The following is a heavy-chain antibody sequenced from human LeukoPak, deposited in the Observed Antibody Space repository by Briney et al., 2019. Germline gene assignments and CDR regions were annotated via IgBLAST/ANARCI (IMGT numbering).Heavy chain of an antibody. CDR1: VVTFSSYW. Sequence: GGSLRLSCVASVVTFSSYWMHWVRQAPGKGLVCVSRINGDGRVASYADSVKGRVTISRDNAKSTLYLQMNRLRAEDTGLYYCGRDQLYCTGGYCYFDSWGQGTLVTVSS. J-gene: IGHJ4*02. CDR3: GRDQLYCTGGYCYFDS. V-gene: IGHV3-74*01. CDR2: INGDGRVA. D-gene: IGHD2-8*02.